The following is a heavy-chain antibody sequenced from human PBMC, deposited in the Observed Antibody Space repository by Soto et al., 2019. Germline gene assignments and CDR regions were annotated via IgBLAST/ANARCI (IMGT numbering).Heavy chain of an antibody. CDR2: IKQDGSEK. CDR3: ARVNYDFWSGYLDV. J-gene: IGHJ6*02. CDR1: GFTFSSYW. Sequence: EVQLVESGGGLVQPGGSLRLSCAASGFTFSSYWMSWVRQAPGKGLEWVANIKQDGSEKHYVDSVKGRFTISRDNAKNSLYLQMNSLRAEDTAVYYCARVNYDFWSGYLDVWGQGTTVTVSS. V-gene: IGHV3-7*01. D-gene: IGHD3-3*01.